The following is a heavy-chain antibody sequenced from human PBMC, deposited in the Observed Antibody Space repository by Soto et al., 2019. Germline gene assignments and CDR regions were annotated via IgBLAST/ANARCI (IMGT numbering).Heavy chain of an antibody. V-gene: IGHV4-59*08. CDR3: ARYKRRIEPAVAFDY. D-gene: IGHD6-13*01. CDR1: SGSISSYY. J-gene: IGHJ4*02. Sequence: SETLSLTCTVSSGSISSYYWSWIRQPPGKGLEWIGYIYYSGSTNYNPSLKSRVTISVDTSKNQFSLKLSSVTAADTAVYYCARYKRRIEPAVAFDYWGQGTLVTVS. CDR2: IYYSGST.